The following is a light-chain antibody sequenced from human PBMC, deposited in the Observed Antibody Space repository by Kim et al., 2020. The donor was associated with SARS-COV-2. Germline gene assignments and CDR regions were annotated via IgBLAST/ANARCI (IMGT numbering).Light chain of an antibody. CDR3: QQYSSSPAT. CDR2: GAP. Sequence: SPVEKATPSCRASLSVSSNYLAWYQQKPGQAPRLLFYGAPSRAAGIPDSFRGSGSGTDFTLTIAGLEPEDFAVYYCQQYSSSPATFGQGTKVDIK. J-gene: IGKJ1*01. CDR1: LSVSSNY. V-gene: IGKV3-20*01.